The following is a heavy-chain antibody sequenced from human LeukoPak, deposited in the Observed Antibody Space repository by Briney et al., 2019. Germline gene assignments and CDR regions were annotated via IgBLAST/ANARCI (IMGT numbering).Heavy chain of an antibody. V-gene: IGHV1-8*01. D-gene: IGHD6-19*01. J-gene: IGHJ4*02. CDR3: ARGHPGYASGWPDY. CDR2: VSPSSGNT. Sequence: ASVKVSCKTSRYSFTSHNINWVRQATGQGLEWMGWVSPSSGNTAYAQKFQGRVTMTRDTSISTAYMELSSLTSEDTAVYYCARGHPGYASGWPDYWGQGTLVTVSS. CDR1: RYSFTSHN.